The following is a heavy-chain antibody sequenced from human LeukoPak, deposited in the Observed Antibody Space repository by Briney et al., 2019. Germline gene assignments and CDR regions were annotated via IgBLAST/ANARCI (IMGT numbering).Heavy chain of an antibody. D-gene: IGHD5-18*01. CDR1: GFTFSSYW. V-gene: IGHV3-7*01. J-gene: IGHJ6*02. Sequence: GGSLRLSCAASGFTFSSYWMSWVRQAPGEGLEWVANIKQDGSENYYVDSVKGRFTISRDNAKNSLYLQMNSLRAEDTAVYYCARERGDTQRDYYGMDVWGQGTTVTVSS. CDR3: ARERGDTQRDYYGMDV. CDR2: IKQDGSEN.